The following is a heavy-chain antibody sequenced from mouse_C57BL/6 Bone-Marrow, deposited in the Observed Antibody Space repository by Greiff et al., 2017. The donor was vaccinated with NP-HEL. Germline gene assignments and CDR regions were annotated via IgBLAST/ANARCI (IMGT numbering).Heavy chain of an antibody. CDR3: ARDYYGSSSWFAY. J-gene: IGHJ3*01. D-gene: IGHD1-1*01. Sequence: VQLQQPGTELVKPGASVTLSCKASGYTFTSYWMHWVKQRPGQGLEWIGNINPSNGGTNYTEKFKSKATLTVDTSSLTAYMQLSSLTSEDSAVYYCARDYYGSSSWFAYWCQGTLVTVSA. CDR1: GYTFTSYW. CDR2: INPSNGGT. V-gene: IGHV1-53*01.